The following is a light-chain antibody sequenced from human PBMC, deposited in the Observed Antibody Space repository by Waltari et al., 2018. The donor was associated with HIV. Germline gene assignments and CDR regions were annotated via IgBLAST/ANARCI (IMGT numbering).Light chain of an antibody. Sequence: DIQMTQSPSSVSASVGDRVTITCRASHSIGNSLNWYQQKPEKAPDLLIYGASTLQSGVPSRFSGSGSGTDFTRTIGSLQPEDFATYYCQQSYSLPYTFGQGAKLEIK. CDR2: GAS. J-gene: IGKJ2*01. CDR3: QQSYSLPYT. V-gene: IGKV1-39*01. CDR1: HSIGNS.